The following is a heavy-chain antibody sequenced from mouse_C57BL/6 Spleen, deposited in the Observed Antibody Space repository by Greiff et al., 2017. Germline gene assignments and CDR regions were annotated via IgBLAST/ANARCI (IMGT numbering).Heavy chain of an antibody. D-gene: IGHD1-1*01. CDR2: IHPSDSDT. CDR3: VYGSSYDWFAY. V-gene: IGHV1-74*01. J-gene: IGHJ3*01. Sequence: VQLQQSGAELVKPGASVKVSCKASGYTFTSYWMHWVKQRPGQGLEWIGRIHPSDSDTNYNQKFKGKATLTVDKSSSTAYMQLSSLTSEDSAVYYCVYGSSYDWFAYWGQGTLVTVSA. CDR1: GYTFTSYW.